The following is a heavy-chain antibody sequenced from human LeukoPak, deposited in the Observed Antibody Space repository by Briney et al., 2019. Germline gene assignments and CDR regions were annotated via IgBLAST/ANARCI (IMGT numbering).Heavy chain of an antibody. Sequence: PGGSLRLSCAASGFTFSSYGMHWVRQAPGKGLEWVAVIWYDGSNKYYADSVKGRFTISRDNSKNTLHLQMNSLRAEDTAVYYCARAPRIVGATTGYYFDYWGQGTLVTVSS. D-gene: IGHD1-26*01. CDR1: GFTFSSYG. J-gene: IGHJ4*02. CDR3: ARAPRIVGATTGYYFDY. V-gene: IGHV3-33*08. CDR2: IWYDGSNK.